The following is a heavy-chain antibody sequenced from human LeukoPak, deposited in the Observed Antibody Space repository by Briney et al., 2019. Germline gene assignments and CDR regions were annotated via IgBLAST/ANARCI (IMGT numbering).Heavy chain of an antibody. CDR2: ISGSGGST. V-gene: IGHV3-23*01. Sequence: GGSLRLSCAASGFTFSSYAMSWVRQAPGKGLEWVSAISGSGGSTYYADSVKGRFTISRDNSKNTLYLQMNSLRAEDTAVYYCAKDSHPPRSGMAFYFDYWGQGTLVTVSS. J-gene: IGHJ4*02. CDR1: GFTFSSYA. D-gene: IGHD6-19*01. CDR3: AKDSHPPRSGMAFYFDY.